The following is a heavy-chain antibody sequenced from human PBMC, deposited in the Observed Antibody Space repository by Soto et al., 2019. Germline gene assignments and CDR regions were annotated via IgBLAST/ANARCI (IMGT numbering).Heavy chain of an antibody. CDR2: ISGSGGST. D-gene: IGHD6-19*01. V-gene: IGHV3-23*01. CDR3: SKALAVAGTNYGMDV. Sequence: GGSLRLSCAASGFTFNNYAMSWVRQAPGKGLEWVSVISGSGGSTYYADSVKGRVTISRENSKNTLYLQMNSLRAEDTAVYYCSKALAVAGTNYGMDVWGQGTTVTVSS. CDR1: GFTFNNYA. J-gene: IGHJ6*02.